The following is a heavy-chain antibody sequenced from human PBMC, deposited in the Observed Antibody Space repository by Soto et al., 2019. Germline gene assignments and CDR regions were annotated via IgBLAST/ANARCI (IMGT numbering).Heavy chain of an antibody. D-gene: IGHD3-10*01. J-gene: IGHJ6*02. CDR3: AARPYYYYGLDV. V-gene: IGHV4-59*03. CDR1: GGSISSYY. Sequence: SETLSLTCTVSGGSISSYYWSWIRQPPGKAPEWIGYVYHNGNAYPKPSLKSRVTISLDGAKNQFSLKMTSVTAADTGLYYCAARPYYYYGLDVWGQGTTVTVSS. CDR2: VYHNGNA.